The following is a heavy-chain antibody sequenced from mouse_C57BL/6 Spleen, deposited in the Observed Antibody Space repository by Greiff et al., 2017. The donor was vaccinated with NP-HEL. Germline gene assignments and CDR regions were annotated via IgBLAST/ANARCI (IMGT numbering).Heavy chain of an antibody. CDR1: GYTFTSYW. J-gene: IGHJ2*01. CDR3: ASGRLRDY. V-gene: IGHV1-69*01. D-gene: IGHD2-4*01. CDR2: IDPSDSYT. Sequence: QVQLQQPGAELVMPGASVKLSCKASGYTFTSYWMHWVKQRPGQGLEWIGEIDPSDSYTNYNQKFKGKSTLTVDKSSSTAYMQLSSLTSEDSAVYYCASGRLRDYWGQGTTLPVSS.